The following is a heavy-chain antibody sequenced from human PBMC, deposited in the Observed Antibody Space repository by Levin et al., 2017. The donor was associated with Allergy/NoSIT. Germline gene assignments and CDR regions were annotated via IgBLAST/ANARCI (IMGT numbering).Heavy chain of an antibody. CDR1: GGSISSSSYY. CDR3: ASPVTTFVVGAIDY. CDR2: IYYSGST. Sequence: SQTLSLTCTVSGGSISSSSYYWGWIRQPPGKGLEWIGSIYYSGSTYYNPSLKSRVTISVDTSKNQFSLKLSSVTAADTAVYYCASPVTTFVVGAIDYWGQGTLVTVSS. J-gene: IGHJ4*02. V-gene: IGHV4-39*01. D-gene: IGHD4-17*01.